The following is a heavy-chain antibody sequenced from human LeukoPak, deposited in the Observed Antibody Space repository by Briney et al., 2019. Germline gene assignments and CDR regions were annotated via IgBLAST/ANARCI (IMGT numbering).Heavy chain of an antibody. CDR1: GFTFSSYA. Sequence: GGSLRLSCAASGFTFSSYAMSWVRQAPGKGLEWVSAISGSGGSTYYADSVKGRFTISRDNSKNTLYLQMNSLRAEDTAVYYCAKGGSSSWYYYGMDVWGQGTTVTVSS. CDR2: ISGSGGST. V-gene: IGHV3-23*01. J-gene: IGHJ6*02. CDR3: AKGGSSSWYYYGMDV. D-gene: IGHD6-13*01.